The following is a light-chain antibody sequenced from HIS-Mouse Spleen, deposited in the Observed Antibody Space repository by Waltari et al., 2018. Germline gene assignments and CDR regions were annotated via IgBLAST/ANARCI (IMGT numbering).Light chain of an antibody. CDR3: YSTDSSGNHRV. CDR2: ADS. V-gene: IGLV3-10*01. J-gene: IGLJ2*01. CDR1: AVPKKY. Sequence: SYELTQPPSVSVSPGQTARNTCPGDAVPKKYAYWYQQKSGQAPVLVNYADSRRPSGIPERFSGSSSGTMATLTISGAQVDDEADYYCYSTDSSGNHRVFGGGTKLTVL.